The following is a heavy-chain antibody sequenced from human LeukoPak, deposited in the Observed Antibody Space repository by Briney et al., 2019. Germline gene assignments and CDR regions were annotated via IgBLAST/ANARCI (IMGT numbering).Heavy chain of an antibody. J-gene: IGHJ4*02. CDR1: GFTFGDYA. V-gene: IGHV3-49*04. Sequence: GGSLRLSCTASGFTFGDYALTWVRQAPGKGLEWVGFIRSKAYGGTTEYAASVKGRFTISRDDSKSIAYLHMRSLKTEDTAVYYCTGWVGYWGQGTLVTVSS. CDR3: TGWVGY. CDR2: IRSKAYGGTT.